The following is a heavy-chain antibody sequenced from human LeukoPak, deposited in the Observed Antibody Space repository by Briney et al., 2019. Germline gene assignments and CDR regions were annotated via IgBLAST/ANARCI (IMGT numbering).Heavy chain of an antibody. Sequence: GGSLRLSCAASGLTFSSYGMHWVRQAPGKGLEWVALIWYDGSNKYYADSVKGRFTISRDNSKNTLSLQMNSLRAEDTAVYYCARDYGSGIDCWGQGTLVTVSS. CDR3: ARDYGSGIDC. V-gene: IGHV3-33*01. D-gene: IGHD3-10*01. CDR2: IWYDGSNK. CDR1: GLTFSSYG. J-gene: IGHJ4*02.